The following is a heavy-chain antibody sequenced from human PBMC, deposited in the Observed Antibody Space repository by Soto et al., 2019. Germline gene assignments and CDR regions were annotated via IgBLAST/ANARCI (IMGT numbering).Heavy chain of an antibody. CDR2: ISGSGGST. CDR3: AKTGIEYQLQHYFDY. V-gene: IGHV3-23*01. CDR1: GFTFSSYA. D-gene: IGHD2-2*01. Sequence: GGSLRLSCAASGFTFSSYAMSWVRQAPGKGLEWVSAISGSGGSTYYADSVKGRFTISRDNSKNTLYLQMNSLRAEDTAVYYCAKTGIEYQLQHYFDYWGQGTLVTVSS. J-gene: IGHJ4*02.